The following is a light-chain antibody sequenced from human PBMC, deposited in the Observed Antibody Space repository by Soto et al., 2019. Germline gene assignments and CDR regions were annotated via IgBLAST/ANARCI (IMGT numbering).Light chain of an antibody. J-gene: IGLJ2*01. CDR2: GNS. V-gene: IGLV1-40*01. CDR3: QSYDSRLSGRVV. CDR1: SSNIGAGYD. Sequence: QSVLTQPPSVSGAPGQRVTISCTGSSSNIGAGYDVHWYQQLPGTAPKLLIYGNSNRPSGVPDRFSGSKSGTSASLAITGLKAEDEADYYCQSYDSRLSGRVVFGGGTQLTVL.